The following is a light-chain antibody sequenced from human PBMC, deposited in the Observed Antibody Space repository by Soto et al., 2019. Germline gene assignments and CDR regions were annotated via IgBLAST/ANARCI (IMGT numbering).Light chain of an antibody. CDR1: QGISSW. CDR3: QIDNKCPIT. Sequence: DIQMTQSPSSVSASVGDRVTIPCRASQGISSWFAWYQQKQGKAPKLMISAASSLQSGVPSRFSGSGSGTVFAHTKSNLHQAEITTDYFQIDNKCPITVGQGTRLEI. J-gene: IGKJ5*01. CDR2: AAS. V-gene: IGKV1-12*01.